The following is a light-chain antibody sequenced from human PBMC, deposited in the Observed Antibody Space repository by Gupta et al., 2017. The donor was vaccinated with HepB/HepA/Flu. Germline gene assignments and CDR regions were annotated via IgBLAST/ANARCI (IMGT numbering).Light chain of an antibody. V-gene: IGKV3-20*01. CDR3: QHQSSSTGT. Sequence: EIVLTQSPGTLSLSPGERVTLSCRASQSVSNGYLAWYQQKPGQAPRLLIYDTSTRASGIPDTFSGSGSGTDFTLTISRLEPEDFAIYHCQHQSSSTGTFGQGTKVEIK. J-gene: IGKJ1*01. CDR1: QSVSNGY. CDR2: DTS.